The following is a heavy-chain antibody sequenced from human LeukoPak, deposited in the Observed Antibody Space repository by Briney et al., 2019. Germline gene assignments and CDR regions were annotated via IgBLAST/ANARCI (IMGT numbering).Heavy chain of an antibody. CDR1: GGSISSYY. D-gene: IGHD5-12*01. Sequence: SETLSLTCTVSGGSISSYYWSWIRQPAGKGLEWIGRIYASGTTRYNPSLESRVTMSVDTSKNQFSLKLTSVTAADTAVYFCARGLSAAYDYNWFDPWGQGTLVSVCS. J-gene: IGHJ5*02. V-gene: IGHV4-4*07. CDR3: ARGLSAAYDYNWFDP. CDR2: IYASGTT.